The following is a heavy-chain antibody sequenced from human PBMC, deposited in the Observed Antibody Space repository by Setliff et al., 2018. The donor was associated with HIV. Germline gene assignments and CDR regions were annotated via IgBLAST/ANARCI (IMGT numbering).Heavy chain of an antibody. V-gene: IGHV4-39*01. CDR1: GGSININNYY. D-gene: IGHD6-19*01. J-gene: IGHJ4*02. Sequence: SETLSLTCTVSGGSININNYYWGWIRQPPGKGLEWIGSIYYSGATYYKPSLRSRATISVDTSKNQFSLKLSSVTAADTAMYYCIIAYSSGWLSPMGFDSWGQGTLVTVSS. CDR2: IYYSGAT. CDR3: IIAYSSGWLSPMGFDS.